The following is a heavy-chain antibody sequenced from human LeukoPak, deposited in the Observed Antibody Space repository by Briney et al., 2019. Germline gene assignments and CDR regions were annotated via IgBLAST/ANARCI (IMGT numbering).Heavy chain of an antibody. D-gene: IGHD3-10*01. Sequence: PGGSLRLSCAASGFTFSSYGMHWVRQAPGKGLEWVAVISSDGSNKYYADSVKGRFTISRDDSKNTLSLQMNSLTTEDTAVYYCAKNYYYGSGSYLYYFDYWGQGTLVTVSS. CDR1: GFTFSSYG. CDR3: AKNYYYGSGSYLYYFDY. CDR2: ISSDGSNK. V-gene: IGHV3-30*18. J-gene: IGHJ4*02.